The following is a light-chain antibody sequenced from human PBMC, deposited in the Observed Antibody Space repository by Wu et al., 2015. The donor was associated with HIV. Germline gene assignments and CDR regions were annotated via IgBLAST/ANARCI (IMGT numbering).Light chain of an antibody. CDR3: QQRSNWPPT. V-gene: IGKV3-11*01. Sequence: EIVLTQSPDILSLSPGERATLSCRASQNIGTSLAWFQQEPGQAPRLLIYDAVNRATGIPARFSGSGSGTDFTLTISSLEPEDFAVYYCQQRSNWPPTFGGGTKVEIK. CDR1: QNIGTS. J-gene: IGKJ4*01. CDR2: DAV.